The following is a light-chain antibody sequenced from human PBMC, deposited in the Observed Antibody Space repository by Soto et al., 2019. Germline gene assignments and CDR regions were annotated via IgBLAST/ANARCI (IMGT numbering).Light chain of an antibody. V-gene: IGKV3-15*01. CDR3: QQYNNWPRT. J-gene: IGKJ1*01. Sequence: MTQSPSTLSASVGHRVTITGRASQSVANSQLVWYHQLPGQAPRLLIYGASTRATGIPARFSGSEFGTDFTLTISSLQSEDFAVYYCQQYNNWPRTFGQGTKVDIK. CDR1: QSVANSQ. CDR2: GAS.